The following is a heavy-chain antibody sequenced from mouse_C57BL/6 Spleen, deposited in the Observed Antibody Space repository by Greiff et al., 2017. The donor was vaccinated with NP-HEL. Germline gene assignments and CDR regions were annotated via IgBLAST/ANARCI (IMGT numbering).Heavy chain of an antibody. CDR3: ARCYDHAMDY. J-gene: IGHJ4*01. Sequence: VQLKESGPELVKPGASVKISCKASGYSFTDYNLNWVKQSNGKSLEWIGVINPNYGTTSYNQKFKGKATLTVDQSSSTAYMQLNSLTSEDSAGYYCARCYDHAMDYWGQGTSVTVSS. V-gene: IGHV1-39*01. CDR2: INPNYGTT. CDR1: GYSFTDYN. D-gene: IGHD2-12*01.